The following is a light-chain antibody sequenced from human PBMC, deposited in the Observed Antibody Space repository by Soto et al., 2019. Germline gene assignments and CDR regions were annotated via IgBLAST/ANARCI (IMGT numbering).Light chain of an antibody. V-gene: IGKV3-15*01. CDR1: QSVSSN. CDR2: GSS. CDR3: QQYNNWPLT. Sequence: EIVMTQSPATLSVSPGERATLSCRASQSVSSNLAWYQQKPGQAPRLLIYGSSTRATGIPARFSGSGSGTDFTLTISSLQSEGFAVYYCQQYNNWPLTFGGGTKVDIK. J-gene: IGKJ4*01.